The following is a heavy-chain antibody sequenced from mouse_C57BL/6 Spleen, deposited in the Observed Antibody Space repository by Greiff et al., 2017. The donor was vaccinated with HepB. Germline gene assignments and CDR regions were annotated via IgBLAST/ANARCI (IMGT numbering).Heavy chain of an antibody. Sequence: DVHLVESGGDLVKPGGSLKLSCAASGFTFSSYGMSWVRQTPDKRLEWVATISSGGSYTYYPDSVKGRFTISRDNAKNTLYLQMSSLKSEDTAMYYCARHYYDYAWFAYWGQGTLVTVSA. J-gene: IGHJ3*01. V-gene: IGHV5-6*01. CDR2: ISSGGSYT. D-gene: IGHD2-4*01. CDR1: GFTFSSYG. CDR3: ARHYYDYAWFAY.